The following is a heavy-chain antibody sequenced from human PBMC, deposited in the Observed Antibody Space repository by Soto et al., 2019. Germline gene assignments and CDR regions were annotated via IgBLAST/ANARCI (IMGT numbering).Heavy chain of an antibody. J-gene: IGHJ3*02. Sequence: GGSLRLSCAASGFTFSSYAMSWVRQAPGKGLEWVSAISGSGGSTYYADSVKGRFTISRDNSKNTLYLQMNSLRAEDTAVYYCAKDQYSHYGDSHDAFDIWGQGTMVTVSS. V-gene: IGHV3-23*01. CDR2: ISGSGGST. CDR3: AKDQYSHYGDSHDAFDI. D-gene: IGHD4-17*01. CDR1: GFTFSSYA.